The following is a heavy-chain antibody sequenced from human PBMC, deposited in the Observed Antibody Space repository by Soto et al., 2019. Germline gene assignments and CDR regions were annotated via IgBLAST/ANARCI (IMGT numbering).Heavy chain of an antibody. J-gene: IGHJ5*02. CDR2: IYYSGST. CDR3: ARQFDLFDWAPNWFDP. Sequence: PSETLSLTCTVSGGSISSYYWSWIRQPPGKGLEWIGYIYYSGSTNYNPSLKSRVTISVDTSKNQFSLKLSSVTAADTAVYYCARQFDLFDWAPNWFDPWGQGTLVTVSS. D-gene: IGHD3-9*01. CDR1: GGSISSYY. V-gene: IGHV4-59*08.